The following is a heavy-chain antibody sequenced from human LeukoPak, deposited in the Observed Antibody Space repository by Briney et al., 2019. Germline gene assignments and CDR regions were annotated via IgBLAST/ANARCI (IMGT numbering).Heavy chain of an antibody. CDR3: ARSGDSYGPNWFDP. Sequence: GGSLRPSCAASGILFSDTYLDWVRQAPGKGLEWVGRSSDKANGYTTKYAASVRDRFTISRDDSKNSLYLQMKSLKIEDTAVYYCARSGDSYGPNWFDPWGQGTLVTVSS. D-gene: IGHD5-18*01. V-gene: IGHV3-72*01. CDR1: GILFSDTY. CDR2: SSDKANGYTT. J-gene: IGHJ5*02.